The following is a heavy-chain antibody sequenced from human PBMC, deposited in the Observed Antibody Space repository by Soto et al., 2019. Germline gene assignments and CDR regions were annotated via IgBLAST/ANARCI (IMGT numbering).Heavy chain of an antibody. D-gene: IGHD1-26*01. J-gene: IGHJ6*02. Sequence: ASVKVSCKASGYTFTGYYMHWVRQAPGQGLEWMGWINPNSGGTNYAQKFQGWVTMTRDTSISTAYMELSRLRSDDTAVYYCARELDSGSHSMDVWVQGTTVTVS. CDR3: ARELDSGSHSMDV. CDR2: INPNSGGT. V-gene: IGHV1-2*04. CDR1: GYTFTGYY.